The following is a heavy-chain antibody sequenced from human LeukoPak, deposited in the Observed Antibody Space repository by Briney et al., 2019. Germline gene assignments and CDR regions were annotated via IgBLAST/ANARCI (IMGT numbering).Heavy chain of an antibody. CDR1: GGSISSSSSY. CDR2: IFYSGST. V-gene: IGHV4-39*07. J-gene: IGHJ4*02. D-gene: IGHD3-10*01. CDR3: ARYGSGSYYLGAYFDY. Sequence: SETLSLTCTVSGGSISSSSSYWGWIRQPPGKGLEWIGNIFYSGSTNYNPSLKSRVTISVDKSKNQFSLKLSSVTAADTAVYYCARYGSGSYYLGAYFDYWGQGTLVTVSS.